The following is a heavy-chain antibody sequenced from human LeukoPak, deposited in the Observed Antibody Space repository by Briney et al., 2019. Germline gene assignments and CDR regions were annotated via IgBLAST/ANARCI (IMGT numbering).Heavy chain of an antibody. Sequence: GGSLRLSCAASGFTFSSYWMSWVRQAPGKGLEWVANIKQDGSEKYYVDSVKGRFTISRDNAKNSLYLQMNSLGAEDTAVYYCARGIYDFWSGYYQPYFDYWGQGTLVTVSS. CDR2: IKQDGSEK. J-gene: IGHJ4*02. D-gene: IGHD3-3*01. CDR3: ARGIYDFWSGYYQPYFDY. CDR1: GFTFSSYW. V-gene: IGHV3-7*01.